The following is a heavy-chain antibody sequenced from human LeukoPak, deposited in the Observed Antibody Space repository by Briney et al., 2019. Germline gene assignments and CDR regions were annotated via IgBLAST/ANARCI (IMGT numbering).Heavy chain of an antibody. CDR2: ISGSGAST. V-gene: IGHV3-23*01. Sequence: GGSLRLSCAASGFTVSSNYMSWVRQAPGKGLEWTSGISGSGASTYYADSVTGRFTISRDNSRNTLYLQMNSLRGDDTAVYYCAKDVGKWESLHFFDYWGQGTLVTVSS. CDR3: AKDVGKWESLHFFDY. CDR1: GFTVSSNY. D-gene: IGHD1-26*01. J-gene: IGHJ4*02.